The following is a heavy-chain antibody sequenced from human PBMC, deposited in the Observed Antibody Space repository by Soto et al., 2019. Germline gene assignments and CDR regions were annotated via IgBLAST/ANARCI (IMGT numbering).Heavy chain of an antibody. V-gene: IGHV4-39*07. CDR2: IYYSGNT. J-gene: IGHJ4*02. Sequence: SETLPLTCTVSGVSISSSSYFLGWIRQPPGKGLEWIGRIYYSGNTNYNPSLKSRVTISVDTSKNQFSLKLSSVTAADTAVYYCARGLLVENYFDYWGQGTLVTVSS. CDR1: GVSISSSSYF. D-gene: IGHD2-8*02. CDR3: ARGLLVENYFDY.